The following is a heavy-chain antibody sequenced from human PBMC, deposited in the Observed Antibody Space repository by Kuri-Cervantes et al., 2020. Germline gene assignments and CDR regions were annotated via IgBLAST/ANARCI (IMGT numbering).Heavy chain of an antibody. D-gene: IGHD7-27*01. Sequence: GESLKISCAASGFTFSSYTMYWVRQAPGKGLEWVAVISYDGSNKYYADSVKGRFTISRDNSKNTLYLQMNSLRAEDTAVYYCARDLGGSEGVNWGFDYWGQGALVTVSS. V-gene: IGHV3-30-3*01. CDR2: ISYDGSNK. J-gene: IGHJ4*02. CDR1: GFTFSSYT. CDR3: ARDLGGSEGVNWGFDY.